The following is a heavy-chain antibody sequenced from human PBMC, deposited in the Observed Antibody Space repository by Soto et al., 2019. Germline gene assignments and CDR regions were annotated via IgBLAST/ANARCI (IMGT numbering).Heavy chain of an antibody. J-gene: IGHJ4*02. CDR2: IYYSGST. Sequence: PSETLSLTCTVSGGSISSGCYYWSWIRQHPGKGLEWIGYIYYSGSTYYNPSLKSRVTISVDTSKNQFSLKLSSVTAADTAVYYCARLEGSSGYYPTTIDYWGQGTLVTVSS. V-gene: IGHV4-31*03. CDR3: ARLEGSSGYYPTTIDY. D-gene: IGHD3-22*01. CDR1: GGSISSGCYY.